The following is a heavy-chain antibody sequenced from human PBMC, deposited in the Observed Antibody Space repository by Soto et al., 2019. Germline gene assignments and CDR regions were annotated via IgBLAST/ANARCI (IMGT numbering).Heavy chain of an antibody. D-gene: IGHD2-2*01. CDR3: ARGHIVVVPTVGWFDP. Sequence: SETLSLTCTVSGYFISSGYYWGWIRQPPGKGLEWIGSMFHSGSTHYNPSLKSRVTMSVDTSKNQFSLRLSSVTASDTAVYYCARGHIVVVPTVGWFDPWGQGALVTVSS. J-gene: IGHJ5*02. CDR2: MFHSGST. CDR1: GYFISSGYY. V-gene: IGHV4-38-2*02.